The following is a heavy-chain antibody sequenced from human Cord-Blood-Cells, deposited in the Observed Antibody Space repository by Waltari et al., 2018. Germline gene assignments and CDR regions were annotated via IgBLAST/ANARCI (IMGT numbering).Heavy chain of an antibody. V-gene: IGHV4-39*01. D-gene: IGHD1-26*01. CDR1: GGSISCSSCY. CDR2: IYYSGST. J-gene: IGHJ3*02. CDR3: ARPRGSYYAFDI. Sequence: QLQLQEPGPGVLKPSETLSPTCPVSGGSISCSSCYWGWIRQSPGKGLEWIGSIYYSGSTYYNPSLKSRVTISVDTSKNQFSLKLSSVTAAYTAVYYCARPRGSYYAFDIWGQGTMVTVSS.